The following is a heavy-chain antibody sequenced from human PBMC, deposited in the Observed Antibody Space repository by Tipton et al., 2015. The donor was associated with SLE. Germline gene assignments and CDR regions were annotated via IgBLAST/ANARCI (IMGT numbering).Heavy chain of an antibody. J-gene: IGHJ4*02. CDR2: IYYSGST. Sequence: TLSLTCIVSGGSISSSSYYWSWIRQPPGKGLEWVGYIYYSGSTNYNPSLKSRVTISLDTSKNQFSLKLSSVTAADTAVYYCARTGSLYSSGWYQWGQGTLVTVSS. V-gene: IGHV4-61*05. CDR3: ARTGSLYSSGWYQ. CDR1: GGSISSSSYY. D-gene: IGHD6-19*01.